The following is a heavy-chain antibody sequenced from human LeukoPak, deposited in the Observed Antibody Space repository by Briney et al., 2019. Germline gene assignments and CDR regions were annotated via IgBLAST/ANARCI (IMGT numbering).Heavy chain of an antibody. V-gene: IGHV1-8*03. CDR3: ARAPQRPPCSSTSCHSVY. J-gene: IGHJ4*02. CDR1: GYTFTSYD. Sequence: ASVKVSCKASGYTFTSYDINWVRQATGQGLEWMGWMNPNSGNTGYAQKFQGRVTITRNTSISTAYMELSSLRSEDTAVYYCARAPQRPPCSSTSCHSVYWGQGALVTVSS. CDR2: MNPNSGNT. D-gene: IGHD2-2*01.